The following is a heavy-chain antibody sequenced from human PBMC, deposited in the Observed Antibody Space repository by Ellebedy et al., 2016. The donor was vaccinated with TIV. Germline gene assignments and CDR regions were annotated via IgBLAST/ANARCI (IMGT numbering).Heavy chain of an antibody. V-gene: IGHV4-39*01. J-gene: IGHJ4*02. CDR2: IYYSGST. CDR3: ARLSIAVAGTLYFDY. Sequence: MPGGSLRLSCTVSGGSISSSSYYWGWIRQPPGKGLEWIGSIYYSGSTYYNPSLKSRVTISVDTSKNQFSLKLSSVTAADTAVYYCARLSIAVAGTLYFDYWGQGTLVTVSS. D-gene: IGHD6-19*01. CDR1: GGSISSSSYY.